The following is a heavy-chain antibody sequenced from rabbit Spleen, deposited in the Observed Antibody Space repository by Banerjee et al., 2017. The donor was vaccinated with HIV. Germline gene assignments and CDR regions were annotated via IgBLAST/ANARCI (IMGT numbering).Heavy chain of an antibody. Sequence: QSLEESGGDLVKPGASLTLTCTASGFSFSAVHWIYWVRQAPGKGLEWIGCIGTGSGSTYYASWAKGRFTISKTSSTTVTLQMTSLTAADTATYFCASGYSDVYFTLWGPGTLVTVS. V-gene: IGHV1S40*01. J-gene: IGHJ4*01. CDR2: IGTGSGST. CDR1: GFSFSAVHW. CDR3: ASGYSDVYFTL. D-gene: IGHD1-1*01.